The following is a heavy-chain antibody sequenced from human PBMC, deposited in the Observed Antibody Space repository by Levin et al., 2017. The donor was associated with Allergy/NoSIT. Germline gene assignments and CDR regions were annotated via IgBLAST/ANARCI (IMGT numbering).Heavy chain of an antibody. V-gene: IGHV3-48*01. CDR1: GFTFSGYS. D-gene: IGHD4-17*01. Sequence: SCAGSGFTFSGYSMNWVRQAPGKGLEWLSYISGGSSTIYYADSVKGRFTISRDNAKNALYLQMNSLRAEDTAVYYCACPYGDYFYYMDVWGKGTTVTVSS. J-gene: IGHJ6*03. CDR3: ACPYGDYFYYMDV. CDR2: ISGGSSTI.